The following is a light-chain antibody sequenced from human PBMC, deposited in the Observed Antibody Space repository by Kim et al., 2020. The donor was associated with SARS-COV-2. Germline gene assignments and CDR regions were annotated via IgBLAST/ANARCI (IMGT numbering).Light chain of an antibody. J-gene: IGKJ2*01. CDR1: QTLRGDF. V-gene: IGKV3-20*01. Sequence: EIVLTQSPGTLSLSPGERATLSCRASQTLRGDFLAWYQQKPGQPPRLLIYGASNRATGIPDRFIGSGSGTDFTLTISRLEPEDFGVYFCQQYGNSPMYTFGQGTKLEI. CDR2: GAS. CDR3: QQYGNSPMYT.